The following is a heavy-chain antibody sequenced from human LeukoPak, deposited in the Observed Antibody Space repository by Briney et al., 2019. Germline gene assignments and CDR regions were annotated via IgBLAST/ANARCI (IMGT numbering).Heavy chain of an antibody. J-gene: IGHJ6*02. Sequence: GSSVKVSCKASGGTFSSYAISWVRQAPGQGLEWMGRIIPILGIANYAQKFQGRVTITADKSTSTAYMELSSLRSEDTAVYYCARARRPTERWLQLGYYYYGMDVWGQGTTVTVSS. CDR3: ARARRPTERWLQLGYYYYGMDV. CDR1: GGTFSSYA. V-gene: IGHV1-69*04. D-gene: IGHD5-24*01. CDR2: IIPILGIA.